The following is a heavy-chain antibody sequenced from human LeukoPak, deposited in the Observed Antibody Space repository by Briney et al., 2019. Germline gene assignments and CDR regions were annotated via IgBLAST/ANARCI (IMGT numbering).Heavy chain of an antibody. Sequence: ASVKVSCKASGYTFISYGVTWVRQAPGQGLEWMGWISGYNGKTNYAQKLQGRVTMTTDTSTSTACMELRSLRSDDTAVYYCARDRATSGWYQTDYWGQGTLVTVSS. CDR1: GYTFISYG. CDR2: ISGYNGKT. CDR3: ARDRATSGWYQTDY. V-gene: IGHV1-18*01. J-gene: IGHJ4*02. D-gene: IGHD6-19*01.